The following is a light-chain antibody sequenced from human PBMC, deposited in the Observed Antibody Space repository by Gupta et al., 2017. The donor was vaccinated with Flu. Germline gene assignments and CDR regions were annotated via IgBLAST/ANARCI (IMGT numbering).Light chain of an antibody. V-gene: IGKV3-20*01. CDR2: GAS. J-gene: IGKJ1*01. CDR1: QSINSNH. CDR3: QQHGNSPS. Sequence: GERATLSCRASQSINSNHLAWYQQKPGQAPRLLIYGASNRATDIPDRFSGSGSGTDFTLTINRLESEDVAVFYCQQHGNSPSFGQGTKVEIK.